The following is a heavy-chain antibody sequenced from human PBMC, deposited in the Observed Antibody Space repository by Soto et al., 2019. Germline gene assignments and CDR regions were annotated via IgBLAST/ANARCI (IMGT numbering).Heavy chain of an antibody. V-gene: IGHV4-59*04. J-gene: IGHJ1*01. CDR1: GGSMISYY. Sequence: PSETLSLTCTVSGGSMISYYWSWIRQTPGKRQEWVGDIYHGGSVNYNPSLKSRVTFSLDPSKNQFSLKLSSVIAADTAVYYCARYSSSWSKYVQHWGRGTLVTVSS. CDR3: ARYSSSWSKYVQH. D-gene: IGHD6-13*01. CDR2: IYHGGSV.